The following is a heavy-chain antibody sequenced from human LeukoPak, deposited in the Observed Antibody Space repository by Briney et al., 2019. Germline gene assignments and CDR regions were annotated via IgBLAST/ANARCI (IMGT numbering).Heavy chain of an antibody. J-gene: IGHJ1*01. D-gene: IGHD3-22*01. CDR3: AKGMIVSSQKQYLLH. V-gene: IGHV3-23*01. Sequence: PGGSLRLSCAASGFTFSNFPMSWVCQAPGKGLEWVSAISSGGGTILYADSVKGRLTISRDNSKNTLYLQMNSLTAEDTAVYYCAKGMIVSSQKQYLLHWGQGTLLTVSS. CDR2: ISSGGGTI. CDR1: GFTFSNFP.